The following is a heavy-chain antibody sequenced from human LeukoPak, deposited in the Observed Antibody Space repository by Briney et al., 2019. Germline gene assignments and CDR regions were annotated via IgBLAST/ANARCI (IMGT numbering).Heavy chain of an antibody. V-gene: IGHV4-34*01. D-gene: IGHD7-27*01. J-gene: IGHJ4*02. CDR3: ASLTGDGDY. CDR2: INHSGST. Sequence: SETLSLTCAVYGGSFSGYYWSWIRQPPGKGLEWIGEINHSGSTNYNPSLKSRVTISVDTPKNQFSLKLSSVTAADTAVYYCASLTGDGDYWGQGTLVTVSS. CDR1: GGSFSGYY.